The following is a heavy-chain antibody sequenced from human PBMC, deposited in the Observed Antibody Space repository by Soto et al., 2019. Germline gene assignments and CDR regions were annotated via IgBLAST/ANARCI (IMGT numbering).Heavy chain of an antibody. V-gene: IGHV6-1*01. CDR2: TYYRSKWYN. Sequence: LSQTLSLTCAISGDSVSSSSVTWNWIRQSPSRGLEWLGRTYYRSKWYNDYAESVKSRITINPDTSKNKLSLQLNSVTPEDSAIYYCVRLVGNSWLDYWGQGTQVTVSS. J-gene: IGHJ4*02. CDR1: GDSVSSSSVT. CDR3: VRLVGNSWLDY. D-gene: IGHD6-13*01.